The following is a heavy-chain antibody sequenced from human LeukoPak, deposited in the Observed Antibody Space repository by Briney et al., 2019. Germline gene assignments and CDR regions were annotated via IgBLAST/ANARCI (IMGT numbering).Heavy chain of an antibody. V-gene: IGHV4-59*08. CDR3: ARSVVVTAPLGY. CDR2: IYYSGGT. Sequence: TSETLSLTCTVSGGSIGSYYWSWIRQPPGKGPEWIGYIYYSGGTNYNPSLKSRVTISVDTSENQFSLKLSSVTAADTAVYYCARSVVVTAPLGYWGQGTLVTVSS. D-gene: IGHD2-21*02. J-gene: IGHJ4*02. CDR1: GGSIGSYY.